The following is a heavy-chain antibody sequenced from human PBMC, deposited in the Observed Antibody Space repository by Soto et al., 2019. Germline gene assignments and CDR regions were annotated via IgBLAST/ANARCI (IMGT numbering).Heavy chain of an antibody. CDR1: GDTFSSYA. D-gene: IGHD2-21*01. CDR2: TITVLGTT. J-gene: IGHJ6*02. CDR3: ARRRYCGYVCYHKHYYGMDV. Sequence: QVQLVQSGAELKKTGSSVTVSCRASGDTFSSYAVNWVRQAPGRGLAWTDRTITVLGTTDYARNFTGRVTMPAEKSTKSVYMELSSRRSDDTAVYYCARRRYCGYVCYHKHYYGMDVWGQGTTVTVAS. V-gene: IGHV1-69*08.